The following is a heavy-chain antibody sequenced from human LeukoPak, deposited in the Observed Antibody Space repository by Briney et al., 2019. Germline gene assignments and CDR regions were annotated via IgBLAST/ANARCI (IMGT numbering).Heavy chain of an antibody. D-gene: IGHD5-18*01. CDR2: ISSSTINI. V-gene: IGHV3-48*02. CDR3: ARDGYAKFDY. Sequence: GGSLRLSYAASGFNFRSYSMNWVRQPPGKGLEWVSYISSSTINIYYADSVKGRFTISRDDAKSSLYLQMNSLRDEDTAVYYCARDGYAKFDYWGQGSLVTVSS. J-gene: IGHJ4*02. CDR1: GFNFRSYS.